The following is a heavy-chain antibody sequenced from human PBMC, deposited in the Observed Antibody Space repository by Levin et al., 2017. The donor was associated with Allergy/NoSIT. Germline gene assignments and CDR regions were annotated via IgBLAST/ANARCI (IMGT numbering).Heavy chain of an antibody. J-gene: IGHJ4*02. Sequence: GGSLRLSCVASGFTFNNYAMSWVRQAPGKGLDWVSAISGSGISTYYADSVKGRFTISRDNSKNTQYLQMNSLRAEDTAVYYCASIYSSGWSYWGQGTLVTVSS. CDR2: ISGSGIST. CDR3: ASIYSSGWSY. V-gene: IGHV3-23*01. CDR1: GFTFNNYA. D-gene: IGHD6-19*01.